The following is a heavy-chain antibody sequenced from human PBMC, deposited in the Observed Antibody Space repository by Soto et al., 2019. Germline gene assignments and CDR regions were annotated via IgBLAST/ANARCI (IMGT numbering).Heavy chain of an antibody. D-gene: IGHD3-3*01. CDR2: IYHSGST. CDR1: GYSISSGYY. J-gene: IGHJ4*02. Sequence: SETLSLTCAVSGYSISSGYYWGWIRQPPGKGLEWIGSIYHSGSTYYNPSLKSRVTISVDPSKNQFSRKLSSVTAADTAVYYCARDPYYDFWSGSFDYWGQGTLVTVSS. V-gene: IGHV4-38-2*02. CDR3: ARDPYYDFWSGSFDY.